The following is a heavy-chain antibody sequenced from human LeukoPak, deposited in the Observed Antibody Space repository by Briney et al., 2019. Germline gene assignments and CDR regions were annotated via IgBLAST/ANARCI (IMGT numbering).Heavy chain of an antibody. CDR3: ARETSYSGSWNY. CDR1: GFTFSSYW. J-gene: IGHJ4*02. V-gene: IGHV3-7*03. Sequence: GGSLRLSCAASGFTFSSYWMHWVRRAPGKGLEWVANIKQDGSAKYYVDSVKGRFTISRDNARNSLYLQMNSLRAEDTAVYYCARETSYSGSWNYWGQGTLVTVSS. D-gene: IGHD1-26*01. CDR2: IKQDGSAK.